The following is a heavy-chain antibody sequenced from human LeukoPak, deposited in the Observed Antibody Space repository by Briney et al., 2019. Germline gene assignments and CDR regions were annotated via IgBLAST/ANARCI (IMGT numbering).Heavy chain of an antibody. CDR1: GFTFSSYE. J-gene: IGHJ4*02. Sequence: PGGSLRLSCAASGFTFSSYEMNWVRQAAGEGLEWVSYISSSGSTIYYADSVKGRFTISRDNAKNSLYLQMNSLRAEDTAVYYCARGHYDFWSGYQAALQYWGQGTLVTVSS. CDR3: ARGHYDFWSGYQAALQY. V-gene: IGHV3-48*03. D-gene: IGHD3-3*01. CDR2: ISSSGSTI.